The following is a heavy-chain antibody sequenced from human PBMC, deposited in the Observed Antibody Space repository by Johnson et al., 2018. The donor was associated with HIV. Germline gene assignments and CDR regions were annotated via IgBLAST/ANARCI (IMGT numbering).Heavy chain of an antibody. CDR3: ARDSRAFDI. V-gene: IGHV3-30-3*01. J-gene: IGHJ3*02. Sequence: QVQLVESGGGVVQAGRSLRLSCAASGFTFSSYAMHWVRQAPGKGLEWVAIISYDGSNKYYADSVKGRFTISRDNSKNTLYLQMNSLRAEDTAVYYCARDSRAFDIWGQGTMVTVSS. CDR1: GFTFSSYA. CDR2: ISYDGSNK.